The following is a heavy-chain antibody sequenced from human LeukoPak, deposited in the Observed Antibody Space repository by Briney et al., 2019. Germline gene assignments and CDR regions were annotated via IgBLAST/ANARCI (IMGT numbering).Heavy chain of an antibody. CDR1: GYTFTGYY. CDR2: INPNSGGT. J-gene: IGHJ4*02. Sequence: GASVKVSCKASGYTFTGYYMHWVRQAPGQGLEWMGWINPNSGGTNYAQKFQGRVTMTRDTSISTAYMELSRLTSDDTAVYYCARDLYGDYARRMDYWGQGTLVTVSS. CDR3: ARDLYGDYARRMDY. D-gene: IGHD4-17*01. V-gene: IGHV1-2*02.